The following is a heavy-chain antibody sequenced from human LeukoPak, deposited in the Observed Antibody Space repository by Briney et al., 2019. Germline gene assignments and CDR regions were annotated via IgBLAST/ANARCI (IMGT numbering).Heavy chain of an antibody. CDR3: ARARTTLYYMDV. V-gene: IGHV1-8*03. CDR1: GYTFTSYD. J-gene: IGHJ6*03. D-gene: IGHD1-7*01. CDR2: MNPNSGNT. Sequence: GASVKVSCKASGYTFTSYDISWVRQATGQGLEWMGWMNPNSGNTGYAQKFQGRVTITRNTSISTAYMELSSLRSEDTAVYYCARARTTLYYMDVWGKGTTVTVSS.